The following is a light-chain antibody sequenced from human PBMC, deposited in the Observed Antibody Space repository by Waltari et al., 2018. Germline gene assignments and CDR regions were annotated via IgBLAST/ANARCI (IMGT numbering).Light chain of an antibody. Sequence: QSVLTPPPSVSGAPGQRVTISCTGSGANIGAGYDVPWYQQLPRAAPKLLIYGSTSRPLGVPARFFGSTSGTSASLAITGLQAEDEADYYCQSYDTSLSVVFGGGTKLTVL. V-gene: IGLV1-40*01. CDR1: GANIGAGYD. CDR2: GST. J-gene: IGLJ3*02. CDR3: QSYDTSLSVV.